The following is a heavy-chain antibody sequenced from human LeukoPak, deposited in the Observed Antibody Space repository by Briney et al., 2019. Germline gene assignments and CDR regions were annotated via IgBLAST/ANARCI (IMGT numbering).Heavy chain of an antibody. D-gene: IGHD5-18*01. V-gene: IGHV4-38-2*02. CDR3: ARHNRYSLYHY. CDR1: GYSISSGYL. J-gene: IGHJ4*02. Sequence: PSETLSLTCTVSGYSISSGYLWGWIRQPPGKGLEWIGSIDGSGSSYYNPSLKSRVIISVDTSRNQFSLKLSSVTAADTAVYYCARHNRYSLYHYWGQGTLVTVSS. CDR2: IDGSGSS.